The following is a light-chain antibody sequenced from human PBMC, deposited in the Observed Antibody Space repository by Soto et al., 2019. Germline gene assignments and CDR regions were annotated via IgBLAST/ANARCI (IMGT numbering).Light chain of an antibody. CDR2: DAS. Sequence: EIVLTQSPATLSLSPGERATLSCRASQSVRSLLAWYQQKPGQAPRLLIYDASNRATGIPARFSGSGSGTDFTLTISSLEPEDFAVYYCQQRSNWPLLPCGGGPKLEIK. V-gene: IGKV3-11*01. CDR1: QSVRSL. J-gene: IGKJ4*01. CDR3: QQRSNWPLLP.